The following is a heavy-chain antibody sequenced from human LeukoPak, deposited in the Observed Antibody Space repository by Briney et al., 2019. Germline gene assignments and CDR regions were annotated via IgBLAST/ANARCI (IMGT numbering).Heavy chain of an antibody. Sequence: SETLSLTCAVYGGSFSGYYWSWIRQPPGKGLEWIGETNHSGSTNYNPSLKSRVTISVDTSKNQFSLKLSSVTAADTAVYYCASTAIAAAEAGGYYYYMDVWGKGTTVTVSS. J-gene: IGHJ6*03. V-gene: IGHV4-34*01. CDR3: ASTAIAAAEAGGYYYYMDV. CDR1: GGSFSGYY. D-gene: IGHD6-13*01. CDR2: TNHSGST.